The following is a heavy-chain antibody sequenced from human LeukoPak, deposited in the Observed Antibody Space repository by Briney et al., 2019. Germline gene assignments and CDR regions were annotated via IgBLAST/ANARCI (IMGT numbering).Heavy chain of an antibody. J-gene: IGHJ4*02. CDR2: IYHSGST. Sequence: SGTLSLTCAVSGGSISSSNWWSWVRQPPGKGLEWIGEIYHSGSTYYNPSLKSRVTISVDTSKNQFSLKLSSVTAADTAVYYCARPGILTGYFDYWGQGTLVTVSS. CDR3: ARPGILTGYFDY. CDR1: GGSISSSNW. V-gene: IGHV4-4*02. D-gene: IGHD3-9*01.